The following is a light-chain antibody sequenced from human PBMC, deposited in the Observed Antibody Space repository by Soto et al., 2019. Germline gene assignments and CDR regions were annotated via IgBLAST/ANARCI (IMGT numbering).Light chain of an antibody. V-gene: IGKV3D-15*01. CDR3: QKYNTWPFT. CDR2: SAS. Sequence: EIVLTQSPATLSVSPGESATLSCRASQGVNIDLVWYQQKPGQAPKLLMFSASARVTGIPARFIGGGSETEFTLTISSLQPEDSAVYYCQKYNTWPFTFGPGTKVDIK. CDR1: QGVNID. J-gene: IGKJ3*01.